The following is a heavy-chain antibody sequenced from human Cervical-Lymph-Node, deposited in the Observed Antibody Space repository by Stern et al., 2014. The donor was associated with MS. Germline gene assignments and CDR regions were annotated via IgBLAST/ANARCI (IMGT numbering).Heavy chain of an antibody. CDR2: IFSNDEK. CDR3: AQSWYYYDSSGYYLDAFDI. D-gene: IGHD3-22*01. Sequence: QVTLRESGPVLVKPTETLTLTCTVSGFSLSNARMGVSWIRQPPGKALEWLAHIFSNDEKSYSTSLKSRLTISKDTSKSQVVLTMTNMDPVDTATYYCAQSWYYYDSSGYYLDAFDIWGQGTMVTVSS. J-gene: IGHJ3*02. V-gene: IGHV2-26*01. CDR1: GFSLSNARMG.